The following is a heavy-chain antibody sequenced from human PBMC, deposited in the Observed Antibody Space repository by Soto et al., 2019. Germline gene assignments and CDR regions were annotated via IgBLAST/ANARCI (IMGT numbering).Heavy chain of an antibody. D-gene: IGHD3-22*01. CDR1: GYTFTSYY. V-gene: IGHV1-46*01. J-gene: IGHJ6*02. Sequence: GASVKVCCKASGYTFTSYYMHWVRQAPGQGLEWMGIINPSGGSTSYAQKFQGRVTMTRDTSTSTVYMELSSLRSEDTAVYYCSRDRQWLLFRRDYYYYYGMDVWGQGTTVTVSS. CDR3: SRDRQWLLFRRDYYYYYGMDV. CDR2: INPSGGST.